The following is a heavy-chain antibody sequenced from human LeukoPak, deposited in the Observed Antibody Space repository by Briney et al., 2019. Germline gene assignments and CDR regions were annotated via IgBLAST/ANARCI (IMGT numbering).Heavy chain of an antibody. Sequence: NSGGSLRLSCAASGFTFSNAWMSWVRQAPGKGLEWVGRIKSKTDGGTTDYAAPVKGRFTISRDDSKNTLYLQMNSLKTEDTAVYYCTTPAGDPPWDFDYWGQGTLVTVSS. D-gene: IGHD4-17*01. CDR3: TTPAGDPPWDFDY. J-gene: IGHJ4*02. CDR2: IKSKTDGGTT. CDR1: GFTFSNAW. V-gene: IGHV3-15*01.